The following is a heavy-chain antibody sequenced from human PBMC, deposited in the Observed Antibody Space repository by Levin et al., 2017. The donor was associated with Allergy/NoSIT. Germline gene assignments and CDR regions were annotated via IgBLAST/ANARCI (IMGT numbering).Heavy chain of an antibody. Sequence: AASVKVSCKASGYTFTSYDINWVRQATGQGLEWMGWMNPNSGNTGYAQKFQGRVTMTRNTSISTAYMELSSLRSEDTAVYYCARREAVAGAYWYFDLWGRGTLVTVSS. CDR1: GYTFTSYD. D-gene: IGHD6-19*01. V-gene: IGHV1-8*01. CDR2: MNPNSGNT. J-gene: IGHJ2*01. CDR3: ARREAVAGAYWYFDL.